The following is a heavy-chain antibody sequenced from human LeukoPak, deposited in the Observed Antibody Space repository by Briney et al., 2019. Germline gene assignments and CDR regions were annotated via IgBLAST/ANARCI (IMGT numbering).Heavy chain of an antibody. J-gene: IGHJ4*02. CDR2: IYHSGST. CDR1: GGSISSGGYS. V-gene: IGHV4-30-2*01. CDR3: ARAPYSGSYFDY. D-gene: IGHD1-26*01. Sequence: SETLSLTCAVSGGSISSGGYSWSWIRQPPGKGLEWIGYIYHSGSTYYNPSLKSRVTISVDRSRNQFSLKLSSVTAADTAVYYCARAPYSGSYFDYWSQGTLVTVSS.